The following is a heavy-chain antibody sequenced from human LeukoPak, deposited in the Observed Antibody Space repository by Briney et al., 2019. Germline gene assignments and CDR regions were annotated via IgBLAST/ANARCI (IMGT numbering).Heavy chain of an antibody. D-gene: IGHD3-22*01. CDR3: ARVRYYYDSSGYPGY. CDR1: GYTFTGYY. Sequence: ASVKVSCKASGYTFTGYYMHWVRQAPGQGLEWMGWINPNSGGTNYAQKFQGRVAMTRDTSISTAYMELSRLRSDDTAVYYCARVRYYYDSSGYPGYWGQGTLVTVSS. V-gene: IGHV1-2*02. J-gene: IGHJ4*02. CDR2: INPNSGGT.